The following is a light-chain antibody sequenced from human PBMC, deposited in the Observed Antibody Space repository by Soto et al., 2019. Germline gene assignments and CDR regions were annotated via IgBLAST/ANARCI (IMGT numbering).Light chain of an antibody. CDR1: QSVSSY. CDR2: DAS. V-gene: IGKV3-15*01. CDR3: QQYNNWPPT. J-gene: IGKJ5*01. Sequence: EIVLTPSPATLSLSPGEGATLSCRASQSVSSYLAWYQQKPGQAPRLLIYDASTRAPGIPARFSGSGSGTELTLTISSLQSDDFAVYHCQQYNNWPPTFGHGTRLEIK.